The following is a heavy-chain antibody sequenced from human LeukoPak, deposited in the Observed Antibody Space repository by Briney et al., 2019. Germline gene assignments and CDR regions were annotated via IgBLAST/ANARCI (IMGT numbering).Heavy chain of an antibody. V-gene: IGHV1-69*13. CDR3: ANGGGATTIGFDY. CDR2: IIPIFGTA. J-gene: IGHJ4*02. CDR1: GGTFSSYA. Sequence: SVKVSCKASGGTFSSYAISWVRQAPGQGLEWMGGIIPIFGTANYAQKFQGRVTIIADESTSTAYMELSGLRSEDTAVYYCANGGGATTIGFDYWGLGTLVTVSS. D-gene: IGHD1-26*01.